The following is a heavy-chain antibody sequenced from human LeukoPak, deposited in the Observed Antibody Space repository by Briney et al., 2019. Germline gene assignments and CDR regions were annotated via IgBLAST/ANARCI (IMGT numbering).Heavy chain of an antibody. D-gene: IGHD6-19*01. CDR2: IYYSGST. CDR3: ARLTGSSGWYPNYGMDV. Sequence: SETLSLTCTVSGGSIGSGSYYWSWIRQPPGKGLEWIGYIYYSGSTNYNPSLKSRVTISVDTSKNQFSLKLSSVTAADTAVYYCARLTGSSGWYPNYGMDVWGQGTTVTVSS. CDR1: GGSIGSGSYY. J-gene: IGHJ6*02. V-gene: IGHV4-61*01.